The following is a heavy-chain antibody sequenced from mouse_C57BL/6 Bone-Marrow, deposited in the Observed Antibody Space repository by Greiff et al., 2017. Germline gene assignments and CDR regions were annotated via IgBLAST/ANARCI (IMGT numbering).Heavy chain of an antibody. D-gene: IGHD1-1*01. V-gene: IGHV1-64*01. CDR2: IHPNSGST. Sequence: QVQLQQPGAELVKPGASVTLSCKASGYTFTSYWMHWVKQRPGQGLEWIGMIHPNSGSTNYNEKFKSKATLTVDKSSSTAYMQLSSLTSEDAAVYYCARRAVVARGFAYWGQGTLVTVSA. CDR3: ARRAVVARGFAY. J-gene: IGHJ3*01. CDR1: GYTFTSYW.